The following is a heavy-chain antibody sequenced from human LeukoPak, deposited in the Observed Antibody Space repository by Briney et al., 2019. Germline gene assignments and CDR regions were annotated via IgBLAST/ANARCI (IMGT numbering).Heavy chain of an antibody. CDR2: IYTSGST. J-gene: IGHJ5*02. CDR1: GGSISSYY. CDR3: ARGNHNPYSSSFNWFDP. V-gene: IGHV4-4*07. D-gene: IGHD6-6*01. Sequence: PSETLSLTCTVSGGSISSYYWGWIRQPAGKGLEWIGRIYTSGSTNYNPSLKSRVTMSVDTSKNQFSLKLSSVTAADTAVYYCARGNHNPYSSSFNWFDPWGQGTLVTVSS.